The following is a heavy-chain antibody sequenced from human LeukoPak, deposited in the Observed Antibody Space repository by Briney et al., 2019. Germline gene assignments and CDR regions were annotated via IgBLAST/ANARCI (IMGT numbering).Heavy chain of an antibody. J-gene: IGHJ4*02. CDR2: IYCSGSI. CDR1: GGSISSSY. V-gene: IGHV4-59*12. Sequence: SETLSLTCSVSGGSISSSYWSWIRQPPGKGLEWIGYIYCSGSIHYNPSLKSRVTISIDTSKNQFSLKVSSVTAADTAVYYGAREAGPYRPLDYSGQGTLVTVSS. CDR3: AREAGPYRPLDY.